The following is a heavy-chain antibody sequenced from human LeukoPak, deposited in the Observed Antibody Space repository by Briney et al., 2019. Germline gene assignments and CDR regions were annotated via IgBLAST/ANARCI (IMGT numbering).Heavy chain of an antibody. D-gene: IGHD3-10*02. Sequence: SQTLSLTCAISGDSVSSNSAAWNWIRQSPSRGLEWLGRTYYRSKWYNDYAVSVKSRITINPDTSKNQFSLQLNSVTPEDTAVYYCARDRLSHTKFETGGYQSYYFMDAWGKGTTVTVSS. V-gene: IGHV6-1*01. CDR1: GDSVSSNSAA. J-gene: IGHJ6*03. CDR3: ARDRLSHTKFETGGYQSYYFMDA. CDR2: TYYRSKWYN.